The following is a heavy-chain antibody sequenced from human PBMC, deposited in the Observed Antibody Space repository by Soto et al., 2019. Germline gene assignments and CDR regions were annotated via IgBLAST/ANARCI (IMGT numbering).Heavy chain of an antibody. CDR3: STLLGFRGPGHYDSSGYPGPAFDI. D-gene: IGHD3-22*01. CDR1: GYTLTELS. J-gene: IGHJ3*02. CDR2: FDPEDGET. Sequence: ASVKVSCKVSGYTLTELSMHWVRQAPGKGLEWKGGFDPEDGETIYAQKFQGRVTMTEDTSTDTAYMELSSLRSEDTAVYYCSTLLGFRGPGHYDSSGYPGPAFDIWGQGTMVTVSS. V-gene: IGHV1-24*01.